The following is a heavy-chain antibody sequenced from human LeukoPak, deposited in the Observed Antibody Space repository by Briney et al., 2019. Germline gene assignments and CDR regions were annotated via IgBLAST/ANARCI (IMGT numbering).Heavy chain of an antibody. CDR1: GGSFSGYY. CDR2: INHSGST. D-gene: IGHD3-16*02. CDR3: ARGPHDYVWGSYRYGSFDY. V-gene: IGHV4-34*01. Sequence: PSETLSLTCAVYGGSFSGYYWSWIRQPPGKGLEWIGEINHSGSTNYNPSLKSRVTISVDTSKNQFSLTLSSVTAADTAVYYCARGPHDYVWGSYRYGSFDYWGQGTLVTVSS. J-gene: IGHJ4*02.